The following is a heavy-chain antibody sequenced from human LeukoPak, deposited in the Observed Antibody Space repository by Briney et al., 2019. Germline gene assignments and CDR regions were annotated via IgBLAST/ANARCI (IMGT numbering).Heavy chain of an antibody. V-gene: IGHV1-46*01. CDR2: INRSGGST. Sequence: GASVKVSCKASGYTFTSYYMHWVRQAPGQGLEWMGIINRSGGSTSYAQKFQGRVTMTRDTSTSTVYMELSSLRSEDTAVYYCARGSWEMARGYAFDIWGQGTMVTVSS. J-gene: IGHJ3*02. CDR1: GYTFTSYY. D-gene: IGHD5-24*01. CDR3: ARGSWEMARGYAFDI.